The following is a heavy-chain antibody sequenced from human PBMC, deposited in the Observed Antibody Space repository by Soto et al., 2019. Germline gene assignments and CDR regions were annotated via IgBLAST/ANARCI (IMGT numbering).Heavy chain of an antibody. Sequence: GASVKVSCKASGYTFTGYYMHWVRQAPGQGLEWMGWINPNSGGTNYAQKFQGRVTMTRDTSISTAYMELSRLRSDDTAVYYCARGPRRVVAPAAGKSEYWGQGTLVTASS. CDR1: GYTFTGYY. J-gene: IGHJ4*02. CDR2: INPNSGGT. CDR3: ARGPRRVVAPAAGKSEY. V-gene: IGHV1-2*02. D-gene: IGHD2-2*01.